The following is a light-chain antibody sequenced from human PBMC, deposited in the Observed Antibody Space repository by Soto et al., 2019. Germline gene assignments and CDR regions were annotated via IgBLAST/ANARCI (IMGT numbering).Light chain of an antibody. J-gene: IGLJ1*01. CDR1: NSNIGNTY. CDR2: ENN. CDR3: GAWDSGLSGYV. V-gene: IGLV1-51*02. Sequence: TVTISCSGSNSNIGNTYVSWYQQLPGTAPKLLIYENNKRPSGIPDRFSGSKSGTSATLGITGLQTGDEADYYCGAWDSGLSGYVFGTGTKVTVL.